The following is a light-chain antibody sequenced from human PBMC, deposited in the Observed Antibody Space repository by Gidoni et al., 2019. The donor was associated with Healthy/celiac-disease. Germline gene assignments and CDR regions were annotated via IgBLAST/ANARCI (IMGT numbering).Light chain of an antibody. CDR2: DAS. CDR1: QSVSSY. CDR3: QQGSNDRT. J-gene: IGKJ4*01. V-gene: IGKV3-11*01. Sequence: EVVLPQSPPTLSLSPGERATLSCRATQSVSSYLAWYQQKPGQAPRLLIYDASNRATGIPARFSGSGSGTDFTLTISSLEAEDVAVYYCQQGSNDRTFGGGTKVEIK.